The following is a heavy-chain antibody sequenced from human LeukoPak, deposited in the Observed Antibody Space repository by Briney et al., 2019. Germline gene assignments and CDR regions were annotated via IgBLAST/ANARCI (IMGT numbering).Heavy chain of an antibody. V-gene: IGHV3-48*03. D-gene: IGHD6-19*01. Sequence: PGGSLRLSCAASEFAFSVYEMYWVRQAPGKGLEWVSYISSRGGTRYYADSVKGRFTISRDNAKNSLYLQMNSLRAEDTAVYYCTTLTVASSFDYWGQGALVTASS. CDR2: ISSRGGTR. J-gene: IGHJ4*02. CDR3: TTLTVASSFDY. CDR1: EFAFSVYE.